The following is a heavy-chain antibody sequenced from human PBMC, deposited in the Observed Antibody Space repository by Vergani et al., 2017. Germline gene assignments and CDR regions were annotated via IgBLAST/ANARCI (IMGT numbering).Heavy chain of an antibody. D-gene: IGHD5-24*01. CDR1: GGTFSSYT. CDR2: IISILGKA. Sequence: QVQLVQSGAEVKKPGSSVKVSCKASGGTFSSYTISWVRQAPGQGVGWMGRIISILGKANYAHKIQGRVTITADKSTRTAYMVLSSLRSEETAVYYCARGRDGYKYYFDYWGQGTLVTVSS. V-gene: IGHV1-69*08. CDR3: ARGRDGYKYYFDY. J-gene: IGHJ4*02.